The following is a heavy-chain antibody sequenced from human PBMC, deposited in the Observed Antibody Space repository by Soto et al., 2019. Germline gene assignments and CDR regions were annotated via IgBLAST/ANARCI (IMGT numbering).Heavy chain of an antibody. Sequence: SVKVSCKASGGTFSSYTISWVRQAPGQGLEWMGRIIPILGIANYAQKFQGRVTITADKSTSTAYMELSSLRSEDTAVYYCARELPDIVVVPAATPSGMDVWGQGTTVTVSS. D-gene: IGHD2-2*02. J-gene: IGHJ6*02. CDR3: ARELPDIVVVPAATPSGMDV. CDR2: IIPILGIA. V-gene: IGHV1-69*04. CDR1: GGTFSSYT.